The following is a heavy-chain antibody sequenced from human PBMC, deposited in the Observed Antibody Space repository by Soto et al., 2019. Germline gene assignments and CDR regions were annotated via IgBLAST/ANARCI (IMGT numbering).Heavy chain of an antibody. Sequence: GGSLRLSCAASRFTFSNYDMSWVREAPGKGLEWVSGISWNSGSIGSADSVKGRFTISRDNAKNSLYLQMNSLRAEDTALYYCAKDIEVAASPGYYYGMDVWGQGTTVTVSS. CDR3: AKDIEVAASPGYYYGMDV. CDR1: RFTFSNYD. D-gene: IGHD6-6*01. J-gene: IGHJ6*02. CDR2: ISWNSGSI. V-gene: IGHV3-9*01.